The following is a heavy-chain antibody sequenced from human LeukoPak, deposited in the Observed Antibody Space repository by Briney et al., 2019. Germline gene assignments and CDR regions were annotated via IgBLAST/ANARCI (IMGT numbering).Heavy chain of an antibody. CDR2: ISYTGYI. CDR1: GGSITGYY. CDR3: ARAGSSSWYTLAADS. J-gene: IGHJ5*01. D-gene: IGHD2-15*01. V-gene: IGHV4-59*01. Sequence: PSETLSLTCTVSGGSITGYYWSWIRQPPGKGLEWIAYISYTGYINYNPSLKSRVTISLDTSKNQFSLKLNSETAADTAVYFCARAGSSSWYTLAADSWGQGTLVTVSS.